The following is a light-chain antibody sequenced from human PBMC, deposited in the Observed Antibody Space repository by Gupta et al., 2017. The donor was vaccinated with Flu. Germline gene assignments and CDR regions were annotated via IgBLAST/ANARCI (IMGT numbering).Light chain of an antibody. Sequence: DIQMTQSPSTLSASVGDRVTITCRASQSISSWLAWYQQKPGKAPKLLIYKASSLESGVPSRFSGSGSGTEFTLTISSRQPDDFATYYCQQYNSYSSLTFGGGTXVEIK. CDR3: QQYNSYSSLT. J-gene: IGKJ4*01. CDR2: KAS. V-gene: IGKV1-5*03. CDR1: QSISSW.